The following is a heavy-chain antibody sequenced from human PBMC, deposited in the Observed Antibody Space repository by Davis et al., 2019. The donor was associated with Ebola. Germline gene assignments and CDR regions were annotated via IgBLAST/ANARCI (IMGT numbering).Heavy chain of an antibody. Sequence: HSQTLSLTCAISGDSVSGSSGAWNWVRQSPSGGLEWLGRTYYTSKWYNDYAESVKSRITINADTSKNQFSLHLNSVTPGDTAVYYCARGWLRTGFDYWGQGTLVTVSS. CDR1: GDSVSGSSGA. J-gene: IGHJ4*02. D-gene: IGHD3/OR15-3a*01. V-gene: IGHV6-1*01. CDR3: ARGWLRTGFDY. CDR2: TYYTSKWYN.